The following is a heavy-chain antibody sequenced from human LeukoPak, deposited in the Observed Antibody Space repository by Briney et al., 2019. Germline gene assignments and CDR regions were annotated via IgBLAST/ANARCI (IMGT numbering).Heavy chain of an antibody. CDR1: GYSISSGYY. CDR2: IYHSGST. J-gene: IGHJ4*02. CDR3: ARGIPVSFFDF. Sequence: PSETLSLTCTVSGYSISSGYYWGWIRQPPGKGLEWIGSIYHSGSTYYNPSLKSRVTISVDTSKNQFSLELSSVTAADTAVYYCARGIPVSFFDFWGQGTLVTVSS. V-gene: IGHV4-38-2*02.